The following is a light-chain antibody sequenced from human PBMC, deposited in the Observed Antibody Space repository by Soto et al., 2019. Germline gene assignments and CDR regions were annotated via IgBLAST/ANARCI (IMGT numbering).Light chain of an antibody. V-gene: IGLV1-40*01. J-gene: IGLJ3*02. CDR2: GNT. CDR3: QSYDSSLSGSL. Sequence: QSVLTQPPSVSGAPGQRVTISCTGSSSNIGAGYDVHWYQQFPGTAPKLLIYGNTTRPSGVPDRFSGSKSGTSASLAITGLQAEDEADYYCQSYDSSLSGSLFGGGTKLTVL. CDR1: SSNIGAGYD.